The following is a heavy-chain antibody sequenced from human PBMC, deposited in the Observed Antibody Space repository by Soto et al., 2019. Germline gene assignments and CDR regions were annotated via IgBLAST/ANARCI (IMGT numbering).Heavy chain of an antibody. CDR1: GFTFSGHW. Sequence: EVQLVESGGALVQPGGSLRLSCAASGFTFSGHWMHWVRQVPGKGLEWVSRINTDGGSSAYADSVKGRFTISRDNAKNTLFLQMKGLRAEDTAVYYCAREAGYCSRTSCYRRAFDTWGQGTTVTVSS. D-gene: IGHD2-2*01. CDR3: AREAGYCSRTSCYRRAFDT. J-gene: IGHJ3*02. CDR2: INTDGGSS. V-gene: IGHV3-74*03.